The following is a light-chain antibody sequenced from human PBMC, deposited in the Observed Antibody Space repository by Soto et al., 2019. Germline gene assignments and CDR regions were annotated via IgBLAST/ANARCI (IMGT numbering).Light chain of an antibody. CDR2: DVS. Sequence: QSVLTQPRSVSGSPGQSVTISCTGTSSDFGGYNYVSWYQHHPGKAPKLMIYDVSERPSGVPDRFSGSKSGNTASLTISGLQADDEADYYCCSYAGTFYVFGTGPK. CDR1: SSDFGGYNY. J-gene: IGLJ1*01. CDR3: CSYAGTFYV. V-gene: IGLV2-11*01.